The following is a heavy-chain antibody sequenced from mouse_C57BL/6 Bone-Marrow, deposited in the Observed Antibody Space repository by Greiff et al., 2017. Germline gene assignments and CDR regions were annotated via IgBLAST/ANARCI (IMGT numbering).Heavy chain of an antibody. Sequence: EVQLQQSGPVLVQPGASVQMSCKASGYTFTDYYMNWVKQSHGKSLEWIGVINPYNGGTSYNQKFKVKATLTVDKSSSTAYMERNILTSEDSADYYWTAQDFDYWGQGTTLTVSS. J-gene: IGHJ2*01. D-gene: IGHD3-2*02. CDR1: GYTFTDYY. CDR2: INPYNGGT. V-gene: IGHV1-19*01. CDR3: TAQDFDY.